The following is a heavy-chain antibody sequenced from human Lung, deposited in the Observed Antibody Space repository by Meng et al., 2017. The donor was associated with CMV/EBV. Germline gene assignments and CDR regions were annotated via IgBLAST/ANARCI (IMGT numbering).Heavy chain of an antibody. D-gene: IGHD2-2*01. CDR1: GFTFSTSG. J-gene: IGHJ6*02. V-gene: IGHV3-48*04. CDR3: ARVSGYCSYTSCQWVGGEGHYYYGMDV. CDR2: ISGSSSTI. Sequence: GESLKISCEASGFTFSTSGMHWVRQAPGKGLEWVSYISGSSSTIYYADSVKGRFTISRDNAKTSLYLQMNSLRAEDTAVYYCARVSGYCSYTSCQWVGGEGHYYYGMDVWGQGTTVTFSS.